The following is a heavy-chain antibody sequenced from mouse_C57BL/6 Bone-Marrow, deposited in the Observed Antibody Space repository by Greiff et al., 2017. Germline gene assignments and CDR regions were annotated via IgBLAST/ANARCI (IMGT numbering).Heavy chain of an antibody. J-gene: IGHJ4*01. CDR1: GFTFSSYA. V-gene: IGHV5-4*01. D-gene: IGHD1-1*01. CDR3: ARERDLLLRAMDD. Sequence: EVKLVESGGGLVKPGGSLKLSCAASGFTFSSYAMSWVRQTPEKWLEWVATISDGGSYTYYTDNVKGRFTISRDNAKNNQYLQMSHLKSEDTAMYYWARERDLLLRAMDDWGQGTSVTVSS. CDR2: ISDGGSYT.